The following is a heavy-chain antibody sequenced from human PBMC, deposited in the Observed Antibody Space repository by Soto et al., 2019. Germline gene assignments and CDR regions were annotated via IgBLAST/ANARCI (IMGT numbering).Heavy chain of an antibody. CDR2: IYYSGST. J-gene: IGHJ4*02. CDR3: ASTKRDGYIDY. CDR1: GDSMSSYY. V-gene: IGHV4-59*08. Sequence: QVQLQESGPGLVKPSETLSLTCTVSGDSMSSYYWSWIRQTPGKGLEWIGYIYYSGSTNYNPSLKSRVTISVGTSKNQFSLKLSSVTAADTAVYYCASTKRDGYIDYWGQGTLVTVSS.